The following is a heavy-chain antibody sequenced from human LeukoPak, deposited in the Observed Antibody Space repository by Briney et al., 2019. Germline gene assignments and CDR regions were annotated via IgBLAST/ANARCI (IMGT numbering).Heavy chain of an antibody. D-gene: IGHD3-3*01. CDR3: AISLTDFWSGYYS. J-gene: IGHJ5*01. Sequence: GESLKISSKGSGYSFTSYWIGWVRPMPGKGLEWMGIIYPGDSDTRYSPSFQGQVTISADKSIRTAYLQWSSLKASDTAMYYCAISLTDFWSGYYSGGQGTLVTVSS. V-gene: IGHV5-51*01. CDR1: GYSFTSYW. CDR2: IYPGDSDT.